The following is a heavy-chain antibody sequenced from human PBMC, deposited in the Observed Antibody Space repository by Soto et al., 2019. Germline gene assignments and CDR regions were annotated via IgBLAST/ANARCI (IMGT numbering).Heavy chain of an antibody. D-gene: IGHD6-13*01. CDR1: GGSFSGYY. J-gene: IGHJ4*02. CDR2: INHSGST. CDR3: ARRREWAAGTIRGGNYFDY. Sequence: SETLSLTCAVYGGSFSGYYWSWIRQPPGKGLEWIGEINHSGSTNYNPSLKSRVTISVDTSKNQFSLKLSSVTAADTAVYYCARRREWAAGTIRGGNYFDYWGQGTLVTVSS. V-gene: IGHV4-34*01.